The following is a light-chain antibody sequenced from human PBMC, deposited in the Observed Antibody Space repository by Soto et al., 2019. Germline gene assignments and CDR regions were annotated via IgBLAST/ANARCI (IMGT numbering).Light chain of an antibody. Sequence: DIQMTQSPSSLSASVGDRVAITFRASQSISSYLNWYQQKPGKAPRLLIYTTSSLQSGIPSRFSGSGSGTDFTLTISSLQPEDFATYYCHQSYRNPMHPLGQRTKLEIK. CDR2: TTS. CDR1: QSISSY. J-gene: IGKJ2*01. CDR3: HQSYRNPMHP. V-gene: IGKV1-39*01.